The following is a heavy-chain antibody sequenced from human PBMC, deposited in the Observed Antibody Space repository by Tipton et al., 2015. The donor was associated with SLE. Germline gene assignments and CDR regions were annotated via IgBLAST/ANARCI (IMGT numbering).Heavy chain of an antibody. CDR2: IYYSGST. J-gene: IGHJ2*01. V-gene: IGHV4-61*08. D-gene: IGHD6-19*01. CDR3: ARGREQWLEWYFDL. Sequence: TLSLTCTVSGGSISSGGYYWSWIRQHPGKGLEWLGYIYYSGSTNYNPSLKSRATISVDTSKNQFSLKLSSVTAADTAVYYCARGREQWLEWYFDLWGRGTLVTVSS. CDR1: GGSISSGGYY.